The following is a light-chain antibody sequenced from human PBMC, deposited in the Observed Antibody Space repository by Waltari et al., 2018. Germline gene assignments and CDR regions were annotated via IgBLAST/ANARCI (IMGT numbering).Light chain of an antibody. CDR1: SSDVGTYNF. V-gene: IGLV2-11*01. Sequence: QSALTQPRSVSGSPGQSVTISCTGTSSDVGTYNFVSWYQQHPGKVPKVMISGVSKRPAGVPDRFSGSKSGNTASLTISGLQAEDEADYYCCSYAGSYNVLIGGGTKLTVL. CDR3: CSYAGSYNVL. CDR2: GVS. J-gene: IGLJ2*01.